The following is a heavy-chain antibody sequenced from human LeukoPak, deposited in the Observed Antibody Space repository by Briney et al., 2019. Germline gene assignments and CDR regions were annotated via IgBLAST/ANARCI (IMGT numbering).Heavy chain of an antibody. CDR2: ISGSGGST. CDR3: AKDITMIVVVPLYY. V-gene: IGHV3-23*01. Sequence: GGSLRLSCAASGFTFSSYAMSWVRQAPGKGLEGVSAISGSGGSTYYADSVKGRFTISRDNSKNTLYLQMNSLRAEDTAVYYCAKDITMIVVVPLYYWGQGTLVTVSS. J-gene: IGHJ4*02. D-gene: IGHD3-22*01. CDR1: GFTFSSYA.